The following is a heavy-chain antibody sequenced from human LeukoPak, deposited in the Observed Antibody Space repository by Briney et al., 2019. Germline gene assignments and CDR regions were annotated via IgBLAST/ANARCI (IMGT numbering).Heavy chain of an antibody. Sequence: GGSLRLSCAASGFRFSSYWMHWVRQAPGKGLEWVANIKQDGGEIYYLDSVKGRFTISRDNAKNSLFLQMNSLRAEDTAVYYCANSIVLPDYWVQGTLVTVSS. CDR1: GFRFSSYW. J-gene: IGHJ4*02. CDR3: ANSIVLPDY. CDR2: IKQDGGEI. D-gene: IGHD2-21*01. V-gene: IGHV3-7*01.